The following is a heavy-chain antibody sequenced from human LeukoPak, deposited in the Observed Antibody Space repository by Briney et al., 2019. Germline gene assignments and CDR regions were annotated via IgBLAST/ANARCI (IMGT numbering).Heavy chain of an antibody. CDR1: GFTFSDYA. CDR3: ANRGRYYFDY. D-gene: IGHD3-10*01. CDR2: VGSGGGGGT. Sequence: PGGSLRLSCAASGFTFSDYAMAWVRQAPGKGLDWVSSVGSGGGGGTYYADSVKGRLTISRDNSKNTLYLQMNSLRAEDTAVYYCANRGRYYFDYWGQGTLVTVSS. V-gene: IGHV3-23*01. J-gene: IGHJ4*02.